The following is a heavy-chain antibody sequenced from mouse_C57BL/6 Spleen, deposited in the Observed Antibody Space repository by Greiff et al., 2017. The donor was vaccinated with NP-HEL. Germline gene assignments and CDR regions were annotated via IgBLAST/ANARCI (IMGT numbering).Heavy chain of an antibody. CDR3: ASHESYDGYYDY. D-gene: IGHD2-3*01. Sequence: VQLQQSGAELVKPGASVKLSCKASGYTFTEYPIHWVKQRSGQGLEWIGWFYPGSGSLKYNEKFKDKATLTADKSSSTVYMELSRLTSEDSAVYFCASHESYDGYYDYWGQGTTLTVSS. V-gene: IGHV1-62-2*01. J-gene: IGHJ2*01. CDR2: FYPGSGSL. CDR1: GYTFTEYP.